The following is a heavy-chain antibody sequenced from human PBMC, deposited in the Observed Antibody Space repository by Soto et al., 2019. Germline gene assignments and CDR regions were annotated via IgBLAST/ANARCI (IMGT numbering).Heavy chain of an antibody. D-gene: IGHD7-27*01. V-gene: IGHV5-51*01. Sequence: GESLNISCPASGYGFSSSWSAWVRPSPREGLWMIGIVYPGDTATRDRPSQRGQVTPSAETSTSTAILQWNRQTASDTGNYCGAKHVANWGAPYDFDSWGQGTQVTVSS. J-gene: IGHJ4*02. CDR3: AKHVANWGAPYDFDS. CDR2: VYPGDTAT. CDR1: GYGFSSSW.